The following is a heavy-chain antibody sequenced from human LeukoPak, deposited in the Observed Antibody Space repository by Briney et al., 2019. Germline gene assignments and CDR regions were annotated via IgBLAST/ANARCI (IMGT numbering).Heavy chain of an antibody. CDR1: GGSISSYY. Sequence: SETLSLTCTVSGGSISSYYWSWIRQPPGKGLEWIGYIYTSGSTNYNPSLKSRVTTSVDTSKNQFSLKLSSVTAADTAVYYCARHFSGIAARFDPWGQGTLVTVSS. D-gene: IGHD6-13*01. J-gene: IGHJ5*02. CDR2: IYTSGST. CDR3: ARHFSGIAARFDP. V-gene: IGHV4-4*09.